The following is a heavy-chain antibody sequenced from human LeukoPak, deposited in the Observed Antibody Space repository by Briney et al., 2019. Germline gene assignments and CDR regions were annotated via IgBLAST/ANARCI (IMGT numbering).Heavy chain of an antibody. D-gene: IGHD6-13*01. CDR2: IYTSGST. V-gene: IGHV4-4*07. J-gene: IGHJ6*02. CDR3: ARDLGYSSSWYKGNNYYYGMDV. CDR1: GGSISSYY. Sequence: PSETLSLTCTVSGGSISSYYWSWIRQPAGKGLEWIGRIYTSGSTNYNPSLKSRVTMSVDTSKNQFSPKLSSVTAADTAVYYCARDLGYSSSWYKGNNYYYGMDVWGQGTTVTVSS.